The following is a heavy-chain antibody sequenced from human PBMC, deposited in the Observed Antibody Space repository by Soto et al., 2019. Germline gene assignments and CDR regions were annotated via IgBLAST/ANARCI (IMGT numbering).Heavy chain of an antibody. D-gene: IGHD3-3*01. CDR3: ARDQSNYDFWSGYAPYYYYGMDV. V-gene: IGHV4-4*07. Sequence: SETLSLTCTVSGGSISSYYWSWIRQPAGKGLEWIGRIYTSGSTNYNPSLKSRVTMSVDTSKNQFSLKLSSVTAADTAVYYCARDQSNYDFWSGYAPYYYYGMDVWAQGTTVTVSS. CDR1: GGSISSYY. J-gene: IGHJ6*02. CDR2: IYTSGST.